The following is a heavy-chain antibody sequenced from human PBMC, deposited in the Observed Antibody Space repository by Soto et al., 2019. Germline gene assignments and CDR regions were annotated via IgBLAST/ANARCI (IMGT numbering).Heavy chain of an antibody. Sequence: GGSLRLSCAASGFTFSSYSMNWVRQAPGKGLEWVPSISSSSSYIYYADSVKGRFTISRDNAKNSLYLQMSSLRAEDTAVYYCARAYSYGLRWYYYYGMDVWGQGTTVTVSS. CDR3: ARAYSYGLRWYYYYGMDV. V-gene: IGHV3-21*01. CDR1: GFTFSSYS. CDR2: ISSSSSYI. J-gene: IGHJ6*02. D-gene: IGHD5-18*01.